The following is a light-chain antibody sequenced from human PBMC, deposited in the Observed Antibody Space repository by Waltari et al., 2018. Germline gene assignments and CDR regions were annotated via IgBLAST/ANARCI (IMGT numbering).Light chain of an antibody. V-gene: IGKV3-11*01. Sequence: EIVLTQSRATLSLSPGERATPSFRASQSDSSYLAWYQQKLGQAPRLLIYDASNRATGIPARFSGSGSGTDFTLTISSLEPEDFAVYYCQQRSNWPPYTFGQGTKLEIK. CDR3: QQRSNWPPYT. J-gene: IGKJ2*01. CDR2: DAS. CDR1: QSDSSY.